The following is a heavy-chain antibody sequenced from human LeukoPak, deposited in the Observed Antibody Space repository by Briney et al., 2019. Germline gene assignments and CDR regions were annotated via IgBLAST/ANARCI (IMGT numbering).Heavy chain of an antibody. CDR1: GGSFSGYY. Sequence: KPSETLSLTCAVYGGSFSGYYWSWIRQPPGKGLDWIGEINHSGSTNYNPSLKSRVTISVGTSKNQFSLKLSSVTAADTAVYYCARERGSSWYRGYYYYMDVWGKGTTVTVSS. V-gene: IGHV4-34*01. CDR2: INHSGST. D-gene: IGHD6-13*01. J-gene: IGHJ6*03. CDR3: ARERGSSWYRGYYYYMDV.